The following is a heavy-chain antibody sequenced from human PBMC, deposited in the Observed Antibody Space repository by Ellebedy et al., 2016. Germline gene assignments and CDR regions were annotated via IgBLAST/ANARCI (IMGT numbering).Heavy chain of an antibody. V-gene: IGHV1-46*01. D-gene: IGHD4-17*01. CDR2: INPSGGST. CDR3: ARGGADDYGDYETRNDYDY. CDR1: GYTFTSYY. Sequence: ASVKVSXXASGYTFTSYYMHWVRQAPGQGLEWMGIINPSGGSTSYAQKFQGRVTMTRDTSTSTVYMELSSLRSEDTAVYYCARGGADDYGDYETRNDYDYWGQGTLVTVSS. J-gene: IGHJ4*02.